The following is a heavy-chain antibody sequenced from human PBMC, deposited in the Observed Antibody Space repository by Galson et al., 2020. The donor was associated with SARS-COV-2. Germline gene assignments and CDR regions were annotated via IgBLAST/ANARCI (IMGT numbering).Heavy chain of an antibody. CDR1: GYTFANYD. CDR2: MNPKSGNT. V-gene: IGHV1-8*03. J-gene: IGHJ6*03. D-gene: IGHD3-9*01. CDR3: ARASKHYNFLTGYLNYYYYYMDV. Sequence: ASVKVSCEASGYTFANYDVNWVRQATGQGLEWMGWMNPKSGNTGYAQRFQGRVTITSDTSINTAYLELSSLRSEDTAVYYCARASKHYNFLTGYLNYYYYYMDVWGTGTTVTISS.